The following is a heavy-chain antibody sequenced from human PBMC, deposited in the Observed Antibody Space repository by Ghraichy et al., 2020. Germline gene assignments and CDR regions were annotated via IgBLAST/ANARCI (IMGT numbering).Heavy chain of an antibody. CDR2: INHSGST. CDR1: GGSFSGYY. D-gene: IGHD2-2*01. V-gene: IGHV4-34*01. J-gene: IGHJ6*03. CDR3: ARRVCDIVVVPAATGYSSSWVEYYYYMDV. Sequence: SETLSLTCAVYGGSFSGYYWSWIRQPPGKGLEWIGEINHSGSTNYNPSLKSRVTISVDTSKNQFSLKLSSVTAADTAVYYCARRVCDIVVVPAATGYSSSWVEYYYYMDVWGKGTTVTVSS.